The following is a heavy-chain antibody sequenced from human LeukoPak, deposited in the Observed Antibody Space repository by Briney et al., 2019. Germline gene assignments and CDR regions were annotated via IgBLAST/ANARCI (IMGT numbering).Heavy chain of an antibody. CDR2: ISGSGGST. CDR3: AKGYYYGMDV. CDR1: GFTVSSNY. V-gene: IGHV3-23*01. J-gene: IGHJ6*04. Sequence: GGSLRLSCAPSGFTVSSNYMSWVRQAPGKGVEWVSAISGSGGSTYYADSVKGRFTISRDNSKNTLYLQMNSLRPEDTAVYYCAKGYYYGMDVWGEGTTVTVSS.